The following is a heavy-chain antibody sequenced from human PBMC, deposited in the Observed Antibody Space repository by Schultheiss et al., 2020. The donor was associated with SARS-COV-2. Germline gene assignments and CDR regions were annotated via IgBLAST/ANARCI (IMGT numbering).Heavy chain of an antibody. D-gene: IGHD4-17*01. V-gene: IGHV3-9*01. CDR1: GFTFSSYA. Sequence: GGSLRLSCAASGFTFSSYAMSWVRQAPGKGLEWVSGISWNSGSIGYADSVKGRFTISRDNAKNSLYLQMNSLRAEDTALYYCAKDRLSRTTIVAFEVDYWGQGTLVTVSS. CDR3: AKDRLSRTTIVAFEVDY. CDR2: ISWNSGSI. J-gene: IGHJ4*02.